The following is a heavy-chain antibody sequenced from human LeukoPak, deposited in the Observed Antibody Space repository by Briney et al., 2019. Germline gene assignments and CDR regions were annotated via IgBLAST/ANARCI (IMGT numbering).Heavy chain of an antibody. CDR1: GFTFSSYG. CDR2: IWYDGSNK. Sequence: GGSLRLSCAASGFTFSSYGMHWVRQAPGKGLEWVAVIWYDGSNKYYADSVKGRFTISRDNSKNTVYLQMNSLRAEDTAVYYCAKRRDCSSTSCAPYYLYGMDVWGQGTTVTVSS. D-gene: IGHD2-2*01. V-gene: IGHV3-30*02. J-gene: IGHJ6*02. CDR3: AKRRDCSSTSCAPYYLYGMDV.